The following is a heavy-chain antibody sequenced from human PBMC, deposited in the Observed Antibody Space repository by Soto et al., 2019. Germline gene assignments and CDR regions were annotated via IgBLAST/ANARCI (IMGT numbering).Heavy chain of an antibody. J-gene: IGHJ6*03. D-gene: IGHD2-21*01. V-gene: IGHV4-39*01. CDR2: IYYSGST. CDR3: ARGGISHWAYFYYMDV. Sequence: SETLSLTCTVSGGSISSSGCYWGWIRQPPGKGLEWIGSIYYSGSTYYNPSLKSRVTISVDTSKNQFSLTLNSVTAADTATYYCARGGISHWAYFYYMDVWDRGTTVTVSS. CDR1: GGSISSSGCY.